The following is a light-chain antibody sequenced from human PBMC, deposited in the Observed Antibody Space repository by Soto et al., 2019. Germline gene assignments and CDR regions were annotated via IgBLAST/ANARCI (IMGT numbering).Light chain of an antibody. V-gene: IGLV2-11*01. CDR1: SSDVGGYNY. CDR3: CSYAGNSLWV. CDR2: DVS. J-gene: IGLJ3*02. Sequence: QAVVTQPRSVSGSPGQSVTISCTGTSSDVGGYNYVSWYQQHPGKAPKLVIYDVSKRPSGVPDRFSGSKSANTASLTISGLQAEDEADYYCCSYAGNSLWVFGGGTKLTVL.